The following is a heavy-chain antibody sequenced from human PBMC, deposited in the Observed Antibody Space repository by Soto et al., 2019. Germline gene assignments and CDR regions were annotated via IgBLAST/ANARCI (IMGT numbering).Heavy chain of an antibody. Sequence: QVQLQESGPGLVKPSETLSLTCTVSGGSVSSGSYYWSWIRQPPGKGLEWIGYIYYGGSTNYNPSRGSRGTRSVASAMNPCPLMLSPVAAACMAVYSCARVSGPGDEFEIWGHGTMVTVS. J-gene: IGHJ3*02. V-gene: IGHV4-61*01. CDR3: ARVSGPGDEFEI. D-gene: IGHD2-15*01. CDR2: IYYGGST. CDR1: GGSVSSGSYY.